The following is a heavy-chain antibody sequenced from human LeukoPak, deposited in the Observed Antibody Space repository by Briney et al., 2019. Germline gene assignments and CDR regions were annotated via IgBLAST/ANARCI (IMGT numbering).Heavy chain of an antibody. V-gene: IGHV4-30-2*02. CDR3: ARSDTGLLWFGELFVAPPQY. J-gene: IGHJ4*02. D-gene: IGHD3-10*01. Sequence: SETLSLTCTVSGGSISSGGYYWSWIRQPPGKGLEWIGYIYHSGSTYYNPSLKSRVTISVDRSKNQFSLKLSSVTAADTAVYYCARSDTGLLWFGELFVAPPQYWGQGTLVTVSS. CDR1: GGSISSGGYY. CDR2: IYHSGST.